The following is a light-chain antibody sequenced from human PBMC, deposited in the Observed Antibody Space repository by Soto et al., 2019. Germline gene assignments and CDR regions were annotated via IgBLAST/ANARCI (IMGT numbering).Light chain of an antibody. CDR2: GAS. CDR3: QQYGSSPPWT. CDR1: ESVSSSY. Sequence: GERGTLSCRASESVSSSYLAWYQQKPGQAPRLLIFGASSRATGTPDRFGGSGSGTDFTLTISRLEPEDFAVYYCQQYGSSPPWTFGQGTKVDIK. J-gene: IGKJ1*01. V-gene: IGKV3-20*01.